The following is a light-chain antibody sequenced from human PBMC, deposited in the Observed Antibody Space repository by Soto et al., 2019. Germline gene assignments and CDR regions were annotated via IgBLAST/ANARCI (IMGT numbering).Light chain of an antibody. CDR1: QSVSSNS. V-gene: IGKV3-20*01. J-gene: IGKJ1*01. CDR2: GAS. CDR3: QQCDTSRTWT. Sequence: EIVFTQSPGTLSLSPGERATLSCRASQSVSSNSLAWYQQKPGQAPRLLIYGASSRASGIPDRFSGSGSGTDFTLTINRLEPEDFAVYYCQQCDTSRTWTFGQGTKVDIK.